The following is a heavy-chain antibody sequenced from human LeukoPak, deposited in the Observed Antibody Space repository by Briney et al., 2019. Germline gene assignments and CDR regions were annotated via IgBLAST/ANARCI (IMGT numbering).Heavy chain of an antibody. CDR1: GGTFSSYA. CDR2: SSAYSANT. D-gene: IGHD6-19*01. J-gene: IGHJ4*02. CDR3: ARYQGAWSSFDS. V-gene: IGHV1-18*01. Sequence: GASVKVSCKASGGTFSSYAISWVRQAPGQGLEWMGWSSAYSANTYYARKFQGRVTLTTDTSTNTAYMDLRSLRSDDTAVYFCARYQGAWSSFDSWGQGTLVTVSS.